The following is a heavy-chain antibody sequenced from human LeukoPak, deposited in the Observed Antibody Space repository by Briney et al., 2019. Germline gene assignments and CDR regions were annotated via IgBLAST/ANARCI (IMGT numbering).Heavy chain of an antibody. CDR3: ARPLIDVVPAATRHYYYYGMDV. CDR2: IIPIFGTA. V-gene: IGHV1-69*01. D-gene: IGHD2-2*01. CDR1: GGTFSSYA. J-gene: IGHJ6*02. Sequence: SVKVSCKASGGTFSSYAISWVRQAPGQGLEWMGGIIPIFGTANYAQKFQGRVTITADESTSTAYMELSSLRSEDTAVYYCARPLIDVVPAATRHYYYYGMDVWGQGTTVTVSS.